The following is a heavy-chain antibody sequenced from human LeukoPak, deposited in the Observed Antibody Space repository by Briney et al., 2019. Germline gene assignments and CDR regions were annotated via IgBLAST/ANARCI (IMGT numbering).Heavy chain of an antibody. CDR2: IYSSGST. CDR1: CGSISSYY. D-gene: IGHD2-15*01. J-gene: IGHJ4*02. Sequence: PSETLSLTFTVFCGSISSYYWRWIRQPARKGLEWIGRIYSSGSTYYKPSLKPRVAMSVDTSKNQFSLNLRSVTAAAAALYLCARVGYCSGGSCYSYFDYWGQGTLVTVSS. V-gene: IGHV4-4*07. CDR3: ARVGYCSGGSCYSYFDY.